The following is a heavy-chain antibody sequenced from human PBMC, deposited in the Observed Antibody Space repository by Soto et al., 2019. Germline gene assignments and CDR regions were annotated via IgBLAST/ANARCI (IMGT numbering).Heavy chain of an antibody. D-gene: IGHD2-15*01. CDR2: ISYDGSNK. V-gene: IGHV3-30*03. CDR3: EGFCGGSCYGDYYGMDV. CDR1: GFTFSSYG. J-gene: IGHJ6*02. Sequence: PGGSLRLSCAASGFTFSSYGMHWVRQAPGKGLEWVAVISYDGSNKYYADSVKGRFTISRDNSKNTLYLQMNSLRAEDTAVYYCEGFCGGSCYGDYYGMDVWGQGTTVTVSS.